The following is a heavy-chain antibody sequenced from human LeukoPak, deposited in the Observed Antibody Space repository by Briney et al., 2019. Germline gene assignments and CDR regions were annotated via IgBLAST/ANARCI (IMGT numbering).Heavy chain of an antibody. CDR3: ATHPAAYSGYASPVYDY. CDR1: GGSISSYY. D-gene: IGHD5-12*01. V-gene: IGHV4-4*07. J-gene: IGHJ4*02. Sequence: SETLSLTCTVSGGSISSYYWSWIRQPAGKGLEWIGRIYTSGSTNYNPSLKSRVTMSVDTSKNQFSLKLSSVTAADTAVYYCATHPAAYSGYASPVYDYWGQGTLVTVSS. CDR2: IYTSGST.